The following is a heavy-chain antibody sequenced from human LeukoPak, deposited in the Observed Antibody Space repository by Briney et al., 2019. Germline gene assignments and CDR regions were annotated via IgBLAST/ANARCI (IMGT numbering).Heavy chain of an antibody. V-gene: IGHV4-38-2*01. CDR2: IYHSGST. CDR1: GYSIRSNYY. D-gene: IGHD1-1*01. CDR3: ARNVSYSFDY. J-gene: IGHJ4*02. Sequence: PSESLSLTCDVSGYSIRSNYYWGWIRQPPGKGLEWIGSIYHSGSTYYNPSLKSRVTISVDTSKNQFSLKLSSVTAADTAVYYCARNVSYSFDYWGQGTLVTVYS.